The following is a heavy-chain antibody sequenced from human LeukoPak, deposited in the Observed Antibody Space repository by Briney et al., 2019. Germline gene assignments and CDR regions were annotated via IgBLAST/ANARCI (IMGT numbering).Heavy chain of an antibody. J-gene: IGHJ4*02. CDR3: AKDTYGLARVTMVGGDY. CDR1: GFTFDDYA. V-gene: IGHV3-9*01. CDR2: ISWNSGDI. D-gene: IGHD3-10*02. Sequence: SGGSLRLSCAASGFTFDDYAMHWVRQAPGKGLEWVSGISWNSGDIGYADSVKGRFTISRDNSKNTLYLQMNSLRAEDTAVYYCAKDTYGLARVTMVGGDYWGQGTLVTVSS.